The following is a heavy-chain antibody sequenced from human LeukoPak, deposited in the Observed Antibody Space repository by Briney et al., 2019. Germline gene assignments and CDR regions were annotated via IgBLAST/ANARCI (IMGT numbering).Heavy chain of an antibody. J-gene: IGHJ4*02. CDR3: AKDSRNYFSPDY. D-gene: IGHD1-7*01. CDR2: IRYDGSNT. V-gene: IGHV3-30*02. Sequence: GGSLRLSCAASGFTFSSYGMHWVRQAPGTGLEWVAFIRYDGSNTYYADSVKGRSTISRDNSKDSLYLQMKSLRAEDTAVYYCAKDSRNYFSPDYWGQGTLVTVSS. CDR1: GFTFSSYG.